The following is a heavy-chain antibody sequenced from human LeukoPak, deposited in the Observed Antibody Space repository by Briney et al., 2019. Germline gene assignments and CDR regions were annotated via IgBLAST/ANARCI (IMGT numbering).Heavy chain of an antibody. CDR3: ARTRPTWEGWGFDY. V-gene: IGHV1-18*01. J-gene: IGHJ4*02. CDR1: GYSFTSSG. Sequence: ASVKVSCKASGYSFTSSGITWVRQAPGRGLEWMGWISPYDGNTNYAQNLQGRVTMTTDTSTTTAYMDLRSLRFDDTAVYYCARTRPTWEGWGFDYWGQGTLVTVSS. CDR2: ISPYDGNT. D-gene: IGHD1-26*01.